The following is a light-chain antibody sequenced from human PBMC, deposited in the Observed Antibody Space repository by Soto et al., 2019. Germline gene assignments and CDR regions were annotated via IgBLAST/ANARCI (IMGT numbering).Light chain of an antibody. J-gene: IGLJ2*01. V-gene: IGLV2-8*01. CDR1: SSDVGGYNY. CDR2: EVS. CDR3: SSYAGSNNLI. Sequence: QSALTQPPSASGSPGQSVTISCTGTSSDVGGYNYVSWYQQHPGKAPKLMIYEVSKRPSGAPDRFSGSKSGSTASLTVSGLQAEDEADYYCSSYAGSNNLIFGGGTKLTVL.